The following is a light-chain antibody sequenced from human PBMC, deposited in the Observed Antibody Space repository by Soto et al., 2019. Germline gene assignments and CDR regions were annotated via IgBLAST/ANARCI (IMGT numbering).Light chain of an antibody. CDR1: QGISNY. J-gene: IGKJ1*01. V-gene: IGKV1-27*01. Sequence: DIQMTQSPSSLSASVGDRVIITCRASQGISNYLAWYQQKPGKVPKLLIYAASTLQSGVPSRLSGSGSGTEFTLTISSLQPEDVATYYCQKYNNAPWTFGQGTKVEIK. CDR3: QKYNNAPWT. CDR2: AAS.